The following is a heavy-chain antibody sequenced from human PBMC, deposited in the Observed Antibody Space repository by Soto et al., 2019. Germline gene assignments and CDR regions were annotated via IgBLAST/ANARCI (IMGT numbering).Heavy chain of an antibody. Sequence: PSETLSLTCTVSGGSISSYYWSWIRQPPGKGLEWIGYIYYSGSTNYNPSLKSRVTISVDTSKNQFSLKLSSVTAAYTAVYYCARRYSSSLDVWGQGTTVTVSS. CDR2: IYYSGST. V-gene: IGHV4-59*08. CDR3: ARRYSSSLDV. D-gene: IGHD6-13*01. CDR1: GGSISSYY. J-gene: IGHJ6*02.